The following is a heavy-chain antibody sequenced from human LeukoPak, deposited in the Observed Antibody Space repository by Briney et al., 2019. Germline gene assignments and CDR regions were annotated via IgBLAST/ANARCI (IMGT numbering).Heavy chain of an antibody. V-gene: IGHV1-8*01. CDR2: MNPNSGNT. CDR3: ARVYGDSWFNP. J-gene: IGHJ5*02. CDR1: GYTFTSYD. Sequence: ASVKVSCKASGYTFTSYDINWVRQATGQGLEWMGWMNPNSGNTGYAQKFQGRVTMTRNTSISTAYMELRSLRSDDTAVYYCARVYGDSWFNPWGQGTLVTVSS. D-gene: IGHD4-17*01.